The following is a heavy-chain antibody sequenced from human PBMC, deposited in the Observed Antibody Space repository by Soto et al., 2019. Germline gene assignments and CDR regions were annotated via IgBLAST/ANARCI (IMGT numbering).Heavy chain of an antibody. CDR1: GFTFRSYA. J-gene: IGHJ6*02. CDR2: IAYDGSNK. D-gene: IGHD2-15*01. Sequence: QVQLVESGGGVVQPGRSLRLSCAASGFTFRSYAMHWVRQAPGKGLECVEVIAYDGSNKFYRDYVRGRFTISSDNSENTLYLQINRLRYEDTAVYYCARGDREDIAVVIGVRPGEYGVDVWGQGTTVTFSS. CDR3: ARGDREDIAVVIGVRPGEYGVDV. V-gene: IGHV3-30-3*01.